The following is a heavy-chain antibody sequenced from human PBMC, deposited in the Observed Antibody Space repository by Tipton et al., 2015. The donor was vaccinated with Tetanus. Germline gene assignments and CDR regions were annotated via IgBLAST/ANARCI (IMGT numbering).Heavy chain of an antibody. CDR1: GFAFSSYG. D-gene: IGHD2-8*01. J-gene: IGHJ6*02. V-gene: IGHV3-30*03. CDR2: ISYDGSNK. CDR3: ARRSLLNYGLDV. Sequence: SLRLSCAASGFAFSSYGMHWVRQAPGKGLEWVAVISYDGSNKYYADSVKGRFTISRDNAKNTVYLQMSSLRAEDTAVYFCARRSLLNYGLDVWGQGTTVTVSS.